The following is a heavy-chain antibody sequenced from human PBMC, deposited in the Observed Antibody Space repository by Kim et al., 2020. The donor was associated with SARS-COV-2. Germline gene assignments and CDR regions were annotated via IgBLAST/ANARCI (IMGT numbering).Heavy chain of an antibody. V-gene: IGHV4-34*01. Sequence: NPSLKSRVTISVDTAQNQFSLTLSSVTAADTAVYYCAGRGVVVPAFDLWGRGTLVTVSS. D-gene: IGHD2-2*01. J-gene: IGHJ2*01. CDR3: AGRGVVVPAFDL.